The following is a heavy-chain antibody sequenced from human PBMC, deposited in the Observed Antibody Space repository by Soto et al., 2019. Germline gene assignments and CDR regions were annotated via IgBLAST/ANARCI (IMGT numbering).Heavy chain of an antibody. CDR1: GYTFTSYA. CDR3: AREYASTMVRGVMDV. D-gene: IGHD3-10*01. J-gene: IGHJ6*02. Sequence: QVQLVQSEAEEKKPGASVKVSCKASGYTFTSYAMHWVRQAPGQRLEWMGWINAGNGNTKYSQKFQGRVTITRDTSASTAYMELSSLRSEDTAVYYCAREYASTMVRGVMDVWGQGTTVTVSS. V-gene: IGHV1-3*05. CDR2: INAGNGNT.